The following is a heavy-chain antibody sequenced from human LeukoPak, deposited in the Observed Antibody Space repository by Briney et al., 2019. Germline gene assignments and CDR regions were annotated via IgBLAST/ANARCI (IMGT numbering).Heavy chain of an antibody. CDR1: GFTFSSYA. CDR2: IKQDGSEK. D-gene: IGHD6-19*01. CDR3: ARDGLFDF. J-gene: IGHJ4*02. Sequence: GGSLRLSCAASGFTFSSYAMSWVRQAPGKGLEWVANIKQDGSEKYYVDSVKGRFIISRDNAKNSLYLQMNSLRAEDTAVYYCARDGLFDFWGQGTLVTVSS. V-gene: IGHV3-7*03.